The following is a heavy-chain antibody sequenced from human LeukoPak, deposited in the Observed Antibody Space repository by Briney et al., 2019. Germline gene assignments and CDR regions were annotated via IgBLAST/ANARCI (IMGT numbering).Heavy chain of an antibody. CDR3: ARHGGGAAY. J-gene: IGHJ4*02. V-gene: IGHV4-39*01. CDR2: IYYSGST. D-gene: IGHD1-26*01. CDR1: GGSISSSSYY. Sequence: SETLSLTCTVSGGSISSSSYYWGWIRQPPGKGLEWIGSIYYSGSTYYNPSLKSRVTISVDTSKNQFSLKLSSVTAADTAVYYCARHGGGAAYWGQGTLVTVSS.